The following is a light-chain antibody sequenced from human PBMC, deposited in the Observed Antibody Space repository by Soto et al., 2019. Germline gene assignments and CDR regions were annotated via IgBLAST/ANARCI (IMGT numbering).Light chain of an antibody. CDR1: SSDIGGYDY. Sequence: QSALNQPASVSGSPGQSITISCTGTSSDIGGYDYVSWYRQHPGKAPKLLIYEVIHRPSGVSNRFSGSKSGNTASLTISGLQADDEADYYCSSYTSRSIVVFGGGTKVTVL. J-gene: IGLJ2*01. CDR3: SSYTSRSIVV. CDR2: EVI. V-gene: IGLV2-14*01.